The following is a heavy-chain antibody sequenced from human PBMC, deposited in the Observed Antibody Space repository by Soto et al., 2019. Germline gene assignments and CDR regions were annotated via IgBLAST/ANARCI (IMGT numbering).Heavy chain of an antibody. CDR1: VFVFSDFQ. Sequence: GWSLRLSCASSVFVFSDFQFNWVRQAPGGGLEWLSSITGTSAFTEYAESIEGRFTISRDNPNKLLFLHMDNLRPEDTAVYYCARDNLAFQGAFDLWGQGTLV. V-gene: IGHV3-21*01. CDR2: ITGTSAFT. D-gene: IGHD3-16*01. CDR3: ARDNLAFQGAFDL. J-gene: IGHJ4*02.